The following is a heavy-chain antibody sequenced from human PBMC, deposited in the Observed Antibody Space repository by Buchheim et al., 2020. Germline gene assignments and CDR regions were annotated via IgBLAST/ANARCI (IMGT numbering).Heavy chain of an antibody. CDR3: TTDRPVLDYVWGSYRPNLYYYYGMDV. CDR1: GFTFSNAW. D-gene: IGHD3-16*02. CDR2: IKSKTDGGTT. J-gene: IGHJ6*02. V-gene: IGHV3-15*01. Sequence: EVQLVESGGGLVKPGGSLRLSCAASGFTFSNAWMSWVRQAPGKGLEWVGRIKSKTDGGTTDYAAPVKGRFTISRDDSKNTLYLQMNSLKTEDTAVYYCTTDRPVLDYVWGSYRPNLYYYYGMDVWGQGTT.